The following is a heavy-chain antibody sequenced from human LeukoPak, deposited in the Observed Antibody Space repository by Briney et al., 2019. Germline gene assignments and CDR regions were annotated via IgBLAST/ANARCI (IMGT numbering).Heavy chain of an antibody. CDR3: ARSKRDIVATIGY. D-gene: IGHD5-12*01. J-gene: IGHJ4*02. Sequence: GGSLRLSCAASGFTFSDYEMNWVRQAPGKGLEWLSYISSGGYTADYADSVKGRFTISRDNAKSSVYLQTHSLRAEDTGLYYCARSKRDIVATIGYWGQGTLVAVSS. V-gene: IGHV3-48*03. CDR2: ISSGGYTA. CDR1: GFTFSDYE.